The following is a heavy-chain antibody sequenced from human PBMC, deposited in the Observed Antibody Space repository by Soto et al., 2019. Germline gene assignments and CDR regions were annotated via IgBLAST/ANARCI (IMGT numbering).Heavy chain of an antibody. D-gene: IGHD5-18*01. CDR2: INPSGGST. CDR3: ARIGVDTAMPRAFDY. V-gene: IGHV1-46*01. Sequence: GASVKVSCKASGYTFTSYYMHWVRQAPGQGLEWMGIINPSGGSTSYAQKFQGRVTMTRDTSTSTVYMELSSLRSEDTAVYYCARIGVDTAMPRAFDYWGQGTLLTVSS. J-gene: IGHJ4*02. CDR1: GYTFTSYY.